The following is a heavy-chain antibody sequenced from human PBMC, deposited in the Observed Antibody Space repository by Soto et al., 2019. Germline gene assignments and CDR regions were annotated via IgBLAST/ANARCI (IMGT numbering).Heavy chain of an antibody. CDR2: ISGSGGST. CDR3: AKAGAGAARRDRYFDY. D-gene: IGHD6-6*01. CDR1: GFTFSSYA. J-gene: IGHJ4*02. V-gene: IGHV3-23*01. Sequence: EVQLLESGGGLVQPGGSLRLSCAASGFTFSSYAMSWVRQAPGKGLEWVSAISGSGGSTYYADSVKGRFTISRDNYKNTLYLQMNSLRAEDTAVYYCAKAGAGAARRDRYFDYWGQGTLVTVSS.